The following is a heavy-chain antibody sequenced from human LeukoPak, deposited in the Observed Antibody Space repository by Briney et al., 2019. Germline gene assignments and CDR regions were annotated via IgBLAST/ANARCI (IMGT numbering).Heavy chain of an antibody. CDR1: GGSISSYY. CDR2: IYYSGST. V-gene: IGHV4-59*12. CDR3: ARDGIGYCSSTSCYHNWFDP. D-gene: IGHD2-2*01. Sequence: PSETLSLTCTVSGGSISSYYWSWIRQPPGKGLEWIGYIYYSGSTNYNPSLKSRVTISVDTPKNQFSLKLNSVTAADTAVYYCARDGIGYCSSTSCYHNWFDPWGQGTLVTVSS. J-gene: IGHJ5*02.